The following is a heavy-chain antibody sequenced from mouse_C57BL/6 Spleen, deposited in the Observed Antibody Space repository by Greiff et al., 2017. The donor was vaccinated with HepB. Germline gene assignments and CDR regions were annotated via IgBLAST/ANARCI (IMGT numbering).Heavy chain of an antibody. D-gene: IGHD2-1*01. CDR1: GYTFTSYW. J-gene: IGHJ2*01. CDR3: ARKRGNCFDY. CDR2: IYPGSGST. V-gene: IGHV1-55*01. Sequence: QVHVKQPGAELVKPGASVKMSCKASGYTFTSYWITWVKQRPGQGLEWIGDIYPGSGSTNYNEKFKSKATLTVDTSSSTAYMQLSSLTSEDSAVYYCARKRGNCFDYWGQGTTLTVSS.